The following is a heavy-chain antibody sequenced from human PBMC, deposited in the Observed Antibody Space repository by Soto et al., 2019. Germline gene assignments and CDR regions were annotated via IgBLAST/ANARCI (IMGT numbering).Heavy chain of an antibody. V-gene: IGHV1-58*01. CDR3: AAAVTMIYNTAPYAFEM. CDR2: ILVASGGT. J-gene: IGHJ3*02. Sequence: QMQLVQSGPEVKKPGTSVRVSCKASGFTFGNSAVHWVRQARGQRLEWMGWILVASGGTNYAENFEERVTIARDMSTSPAYMELSSLRSEDTAVYFCAAAVTMIYNTAPYAFEMGGPGTLVTVSS. CDR1: GFTFGNSA. D-gene: IGHD3-22*01.